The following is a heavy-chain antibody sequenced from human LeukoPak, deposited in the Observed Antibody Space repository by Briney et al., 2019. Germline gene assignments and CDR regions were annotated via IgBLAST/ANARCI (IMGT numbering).Heavy chain of an antibody. D-gene: IGHD3-16*01. Sequence: SETLSLTCTVCGGSISSRSYYWGWIRQPPGKGLEWGESIYYIASTYYHPSLKSRVTISLDTSKNQFSLKLSSVTAADTAVYYCARHVLPRSAMTTFYVSYFDYWGQGTLVTVSS. V-gene: IGHV4-39*01. CDR2: IYYIAST. CDR1: GGSISSRSYY. CDR3: ARHVLPRSAMTTFYVSYFDY. J-gene: IGHJ4*02.